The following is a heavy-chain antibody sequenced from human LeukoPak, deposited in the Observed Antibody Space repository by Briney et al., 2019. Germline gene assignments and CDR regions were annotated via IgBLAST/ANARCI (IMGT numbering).Heavy chain of an antibody. Sequence: GGTLRLSCAASGFTFSSYGMHWVRQAPGKGLEWVAVIWYDGSNKFYAGSVKGRFTISRDNSKNTLYLQMNSLRAEDTAVYYCARRGYSSSWYFDYWGQGTLVTVSS. CDR1: GFTFSSYG. CDR2: IWYDGSNK. D-gene: IGHD6-13*01. V-gene: IGHV3-33*01. J-gene: IGHJ4*02. CDR3: ARRGYSSSWYFDY.